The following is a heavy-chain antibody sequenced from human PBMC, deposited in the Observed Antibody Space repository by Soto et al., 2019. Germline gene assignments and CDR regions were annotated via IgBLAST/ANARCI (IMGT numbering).Heavy chain of an antibody. Sequence: SETLSLTCTVSGGSISSYYWSWIRQPPGKGLEWIGYINHSGSSIYNPSLKNRVTISTMSNNKFSLELSSVTAADTAVYYCTRGLFSGSSYSGSWYYFDSWGQGTMVTVS. CDR2: INHSGSS. J-gene: IGHJ4*02. CDR1: GGSISSYY. D-gene: IGHD1-26*01. CDR3: TRGLFSGSSYSGSWYYFDS. V-gene: IGHV4-59*12.